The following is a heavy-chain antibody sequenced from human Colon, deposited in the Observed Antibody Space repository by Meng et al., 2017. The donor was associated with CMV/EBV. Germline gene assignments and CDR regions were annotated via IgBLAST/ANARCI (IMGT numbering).Heavy chain of an antibody. CDR1: GFSFSSSE. CDR2: ISSGGVTI. D-gene: IGHD3-10*01. Sequence: GGSLRLSCAASGFSFSSSEMNWVRQAPGKGLEWVSYISSGGVTINYADSVKGRFTISRDNAKNSLYLQMNGLRAEDTAIYYCARGRGRGYGMDVWGQGTTVTVSS. CDR3: ARGRGRGYGMDV. J-gene: IGHJ6*02. V-gene: IGHV3-48*03.